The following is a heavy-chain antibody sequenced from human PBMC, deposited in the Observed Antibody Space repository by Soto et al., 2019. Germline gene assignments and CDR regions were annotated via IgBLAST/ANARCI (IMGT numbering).Heavy chain of an antibody. CDR3: ASCGDYVSHYYGMDV. Sequence: GASVKVSCKASGGTFSSYAISWVRQAPGQGLEWMGGIIPIFGTANYAQKFQGRVTITADESTSTAYMELSSLKASDTAMYYCASCGDYVSHYYGMDVWGQGTTVTVSS. CDR1: GGTFSSYA. V-gene: IGHV1-69*13. D-gene: IGHD4-17*01. J-gene: IGHJ6*02. CDR2: IIPIFGTA.